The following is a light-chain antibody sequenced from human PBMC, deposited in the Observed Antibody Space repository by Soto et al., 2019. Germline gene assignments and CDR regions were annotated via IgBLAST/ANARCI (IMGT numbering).Light chain of an antibody. V-gene: IGKV3D-15*01. CDR3: QLYNNWPLT. CDR2: GAS. J-gene: IGKJ5*01. CDR1: QSVSSS. Sequence: EIVLTKSPGTLSLSPGERATLSCRASQSVSSSYLAWYQQKPGQAPRVVIYGASSRATGIPARFSGSGSETEFTLTISSLQSEDFAVYYCQLYNNWPLTFGQGTRLEIK.